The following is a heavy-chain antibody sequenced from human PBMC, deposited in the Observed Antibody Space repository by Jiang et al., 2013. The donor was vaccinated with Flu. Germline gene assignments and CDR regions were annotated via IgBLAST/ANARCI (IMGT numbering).Heavy chain of an antibody. V-gene: IGHV4-39*07. D-gene: IGHD3-3*02. CDR3: ARHLSANNWFDP. Sequence: KPSETLSLTCTVSGGSISSSSYYWGWIRQPPGKGLEWIGSIYYSGSTYYNPSLKSRVTISVDTSKNQFSLKLSSVTAADTAVYYCARHLSANNWFDPWGQGTLVTVSS. CDR2: IYYSGST. J-gene: IGHJ5*02. CDR1: GGSISSSSYY.